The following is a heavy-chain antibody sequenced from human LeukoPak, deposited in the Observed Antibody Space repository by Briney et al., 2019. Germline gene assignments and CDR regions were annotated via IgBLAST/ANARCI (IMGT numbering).Heavy chain of an antibody. CDR3: ARFYSGYGNYYYYWDV. CDR1: GYNFTGYY. D-gene: IGHD5-12*01. V-gene: IGHV1-2*02. Sequence: ASVKVSCKASGYNFTGYYLHWVRQAPGQGLEWMGWINPNTGGTNYAQKFQGRVTMTRDTSISTAYMELSRLRSDDTAVYYCARFYSGYGNYYYYWDVWGKGPRVTVSS. J-gene: IGHJ6*03. CDR2: INPNTGGT.